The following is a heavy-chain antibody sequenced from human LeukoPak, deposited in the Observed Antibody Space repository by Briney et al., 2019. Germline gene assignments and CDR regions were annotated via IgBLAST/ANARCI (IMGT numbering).Heavy chain of an antibody. J-gene: IGHJ4*02. D-gene: IGHD1-26*01. CDR2: IFYDGSNK. Sequence: GGSLRLSRAASGFTFSSYAMHWVRQAPGKGLEWVAIIFYDGSNKYYADSVKGRFTISRDSSKNTLYLQMNSLRAEDTAVYYCAKDLRSSADSKMGVADYWGQGTLVTVSS. CDR3: AKDLRSSADSKMGVADY. V-gene: IGHV3-30*04. CDR1: GFTFSSYA.